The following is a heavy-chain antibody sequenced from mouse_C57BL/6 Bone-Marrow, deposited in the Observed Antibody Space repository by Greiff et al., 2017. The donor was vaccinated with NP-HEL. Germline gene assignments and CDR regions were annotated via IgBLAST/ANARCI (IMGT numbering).Heavy chain of an antibody. Sequence: DVQLVESGAELVRPGASVKLSCTASGFNIKDDYMHWVKQRPEQGLEWIGWIDPENGDTEYASKFQGKATITADTSSNTAYLQLSSLTSEDTAVYYCTVYYGYDVGLNYWGQGTTLTVSS. D-gene: IGHD2-2*01. CDR2: IDPENGDT. CDR1: GFNIKDDY. V-gene: IGHV14-4*01. J-gene: IGHJ2*01. CDR3: TVYYGYDVGLNY.